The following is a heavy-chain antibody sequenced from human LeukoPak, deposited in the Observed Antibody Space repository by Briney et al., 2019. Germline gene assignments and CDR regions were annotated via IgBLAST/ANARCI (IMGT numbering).Heavy chain of an antibody. D-gene: IGHD2-2*01. CDR1: GYTLTELS. CDR2: FDPEDGET. CDR3: ATSRKHCSSTSCYVVDY. J-gene: IGHJ4*02. V-gene: IGHV1-24*01. Sequence: ASVKVSCKVSGYTLTELSMHWVRQAPGKGLEWMGGFDPEDGETIYAQKFQGRVTITADTSTDTAYMELSSLRSEDTAVYYCATSRKHCSSTSCYVVDYWGQGTLVTVSS.